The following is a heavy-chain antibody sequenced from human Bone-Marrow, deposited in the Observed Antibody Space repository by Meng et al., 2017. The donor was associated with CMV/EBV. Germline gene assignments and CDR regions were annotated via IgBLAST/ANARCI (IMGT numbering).Heavy chain of an antibody. J-gene: IGHJ4*02. Sequence: GESLKISCAASGFTFSDHYMDWVRQAPGKGLEWVANIKQDGSEKYYVDSVKGRFTISRDNAKNSLYLQMNSLRAEDTAVYYCARDILWFGELSHFDYWGQGTLVTVSS. D-gene: IGHD3-10*01. V-gene: IGHV3-7*01. CDR1: GFTFSDHY. CDR3: ARDILWFGELSHFDY. CDR2: IKQDGSEK.